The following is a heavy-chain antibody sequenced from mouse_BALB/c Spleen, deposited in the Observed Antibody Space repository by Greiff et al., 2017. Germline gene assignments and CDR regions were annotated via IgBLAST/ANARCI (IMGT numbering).Heavy chain of an antibody. J-gene: IGHJ4*01. CDR3: TRSGGAMDY. Sequence: QVQLQQSGAELVKPGASVKLSCKASGYTFTSYYMYWVKQRPGQGLEWIGEINPSNGGTNFNEKFKSKATLTVDKSSSTAYMQLSSLTSEDSAVYYCTRSGGAMDYWGQGTSVTVSS. V-gene: IGHV1S81*02. CDR2: INPSNGGT. CDR1: GYTFTSYY. D-gene: IGHD4-1*01.